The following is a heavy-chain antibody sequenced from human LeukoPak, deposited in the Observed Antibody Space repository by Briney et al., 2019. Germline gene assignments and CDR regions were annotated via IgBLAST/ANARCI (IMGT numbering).Heavy chain of an antibody. Sequence: PGGSLRLSCAASGFTFSSYSMNWVRQAPGKGLEWASSISSSSYIYYADSVKGRFTISRDNAKNSLYLQMNSLRAEDTAVYYCAREDIVATMTFDYWGQGTLVTVSS. V-gene: IGHV3-21*01. CDR2: ISSSSYI. J-gene: IGHJ4*02. CDR3: AREDIVATMTFDY. D-gene: IGHD5-12*01. CDR1: GFTFSSYS.